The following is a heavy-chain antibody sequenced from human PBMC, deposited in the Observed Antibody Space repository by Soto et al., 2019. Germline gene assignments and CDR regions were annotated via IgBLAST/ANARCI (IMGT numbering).Heavy chain of an antibody. V-gene: IGHV4-59*01. D-gene: IGHD1-26*01. CDR1: GGSISSYY. J-gene: IGHJ5*02. CDR2: IYYSGST. CDR3: AREGGAADAFDP. Sequence: SETLSLTCTVSGGSISSYYWSWIRQPPGKGLEWIGYIYYSGSTNYNPSPKSRVTISVDTSKNKFSLKLSSVTAADTAVYYCAREGGAADAFDPWGQGTLVTVSS.